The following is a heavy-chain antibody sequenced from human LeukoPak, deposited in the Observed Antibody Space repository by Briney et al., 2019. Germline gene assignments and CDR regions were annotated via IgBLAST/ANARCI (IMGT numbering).Heavy chain of an antibody. V-gene: IGHV3-30-3*01. CDR2: ISYDGSNK. J-gene: IGHJ4*02. D-gene: IGHD5-18*01. CDR1: GFTFSSYA. Sequence: GGSLRLSCAASGFTFSSYAMHWVRQAPGKGLEWVAVISYDGSNKYYADSVKGRFTISRDNSKNTLYLQMNSLKTEDTAVYYCTTDLHTAMVTKDFDYWGQGTLVTVSS. CDR3: TTDLHTAMVTKDFDY.